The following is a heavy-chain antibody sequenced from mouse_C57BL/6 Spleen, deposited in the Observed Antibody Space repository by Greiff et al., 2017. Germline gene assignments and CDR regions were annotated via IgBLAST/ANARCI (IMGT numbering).Heavy chain of an antibody. V-gene: IGHV1-53*01. D-gene: IGHD1-1*01. CDR1: GYTFTDYC. CDR2: IKPSNGGT. CDR3: ARGVLSLRVFDY. Sequence: VQLQQPGPELVKPGASVKLSCKASGYTFTDYCMHWVKQRHGKGLEWIGNIKPSNGGTSYNQKFKSKATLTVDKSSSTAYMELSSLTSEDSAVYYCARGVLSLRVFDYWGQGTTLAVST. J-gene: IGHJ2*01.